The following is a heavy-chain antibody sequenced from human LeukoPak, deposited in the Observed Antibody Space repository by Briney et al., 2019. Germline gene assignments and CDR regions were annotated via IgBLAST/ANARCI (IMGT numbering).Heavy chain of an antibody. V-gene: IGHV4-30-4*01. CDR2: IYYSGST. J-gene: IGHJ2*01. D-gene: IGHD2-21*01. Sequence: PSQTLSLTCTVSGGSINSGDYYWSWIRQPPGKGLEWIGYIYYSGSTYYNPSLKSRVTISVDPSKHQFSLNLSSVTAPDTAVYYCARGGGDYWYFDLWGRGTLVTVSS. CDR1: GGSINSGDYY. CDR3: ARGGGDYWYFDL.